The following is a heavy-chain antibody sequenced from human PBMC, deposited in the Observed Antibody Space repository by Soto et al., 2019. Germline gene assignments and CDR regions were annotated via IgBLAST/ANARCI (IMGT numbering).Heavy chain of an antibody. D-gene: IGHD3-3*01. J-gene: IGHJ5*02. CDR1: GGSISSSSYY. Sequence: SETLSLTCTVSGGSISSSSYYWGWIRQPPGKGLEWIGSIYYSGSTYYNPSLKSRVTISVDTSKNQFSLKLSSVTAADTAVYYCARHSNSPLGIFGVVIYKVWFDPWGQGTLVTVSS. CDR2: IYYSGST. V-gene: IGHV4-39*01. CDR3: ARHSNSPLGIFGVVIYKVWFDP.